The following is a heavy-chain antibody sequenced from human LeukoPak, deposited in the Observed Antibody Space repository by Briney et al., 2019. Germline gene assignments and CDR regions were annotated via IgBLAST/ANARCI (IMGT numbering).Heavy chain of an antibody. D-gene: IGHD1-1*01. CDR2: ISASGDST. Sequence: QPGGSLRLSCAASGFTFSSYAMSWARPAPGKGLEWVSTISASGDSTYYADSVKGRFTISRDISRNTLYVQMNSLRAEDTAVYYCARYIRSPLSYFDYWGRGTLVTVSS. J-gene: IGHJ4*02. V-gene: IGHV3-23*01. CDR1: GFTFSSYA. CDR3: ARYIRSPLSYFDY.